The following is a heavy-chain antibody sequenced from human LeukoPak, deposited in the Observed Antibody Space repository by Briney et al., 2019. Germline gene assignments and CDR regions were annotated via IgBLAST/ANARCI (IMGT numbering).Heavy chain of an antibody. CDR1: GFTFSSYA. J-gene: IGHJ4*02. Sequence: RSGGSLRLSCVASGFTFSSYAINWVRQAPGKGLEWVSSITSSSSYTFYADSVKGRFTISGDNSRNTLFLQMNSLRAEDTAVYYCAHGAMYQLDYWGQGTLVTVSS. CDR2: ITSSSSYT. CDR3: AHGAMYQLDY. D-gene: IGHD2-2*01. V-gene: IGHV3-23*01.